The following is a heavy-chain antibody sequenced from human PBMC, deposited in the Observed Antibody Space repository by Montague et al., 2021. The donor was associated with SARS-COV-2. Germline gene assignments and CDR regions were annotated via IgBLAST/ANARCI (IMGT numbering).Heavy chain of an antibody. V-gene: IGHV4-39*01. CDR2: IHYSGST. CDR3: ARLVWFGELSSENWFDP. J-gene: IGHJ5*02. Sequence: SETLSLTCTVSGGSISSSSNYWGWIRQPPGKGLEWIGSIHYSGSTYCNSSLKSRVTISVDTSKNQFSLKLNSVTAADTAVYYCARLVWFGELSSENWFDPWGQGTLVTVSS. D-gene: IGHD3-10*01. CDR1: GGSISSSSNY.